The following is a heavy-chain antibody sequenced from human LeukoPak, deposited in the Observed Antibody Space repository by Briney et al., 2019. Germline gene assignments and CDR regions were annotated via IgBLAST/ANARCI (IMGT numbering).Heavy chain of an antibody. CDR3: ARDLGYCSSTSCPFDY. CDR1: GFTFSSCA. D-gene: IGHD2-2*01. Sequence: GGSLRLSCAASGFTFSSCAVSWVRQAPGVGLEWVSTISGRGGSTFYADSVKGRFTISRDNAKNSLYLQMNSLRAEDTAVYYCARDLGYCSSTSCPFDYWGQGTLVTVSS. V-gene: IGHV3-23*01. CDR2: ISGRGGST. J-gene: IGHJ4*02.